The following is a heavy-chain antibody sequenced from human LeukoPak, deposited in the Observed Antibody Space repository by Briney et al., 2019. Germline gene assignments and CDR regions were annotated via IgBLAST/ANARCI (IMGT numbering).Heavy chain of an antibody. CDR2: VWYDGNRK. D-gene: IGHD3-10*01. V-gene: IGHV3-30*02. J-gene: IGHJ4*02. CDR3: VSMVRGIGY. Sequence: GGSLRLSYAASGFTFSNHAMHWVRQAPGKGLEWVTLVWYDGNRKYYADSVKGRFTISRDNSKNSVYLQLNSLRPEDTAMYYCVSMVRGIGYWGQGTLVTVSS. CDR1: GFTFSNHA.